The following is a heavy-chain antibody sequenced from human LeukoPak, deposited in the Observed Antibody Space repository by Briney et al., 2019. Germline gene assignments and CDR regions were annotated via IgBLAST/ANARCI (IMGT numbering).Heavy chain of an antibody. D-gene: IGHD6-13*01. J-gene: IGHJ5*02. V-gene: IGHV5-51*01. CDR2: IYPGDSDT. Sequence: GESLKISCKGSGYSFTSYWIGWVRQMPGKGLEWMGIIYPGDSDTRYSPSFQGQVTISADKSISTAYLQWSSLKASDTAMYYCARRSSAAGTWGLFDPWGQGTLVTVSS. CDR1: GYSFTSYW. CDR3: ARRSSAAGTWGLFDP.